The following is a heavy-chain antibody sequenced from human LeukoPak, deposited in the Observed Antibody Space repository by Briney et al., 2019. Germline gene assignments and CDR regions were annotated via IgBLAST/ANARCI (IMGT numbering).Heavy chain of an antibody. J-gene: IGHJ6*02. V-gene: IGHV3-30*18. CDR2: ISYDGSNK. D-gene: IGHD2-8*01. CDR1: GFTFSSYG. CDR3: AKDGIMVYAIQDLYYYYGMDV. Sequence: SLRLSCAASGFTFSSYGMHWVRQAPGKGLEWVAVISYDGSNKYYADSVKGRFTISRDNSKNTLYLQMNSLRAEDTAVYYCAKDGIMVYAIQDLYYYYGMDVWGQGTTVTVSS.